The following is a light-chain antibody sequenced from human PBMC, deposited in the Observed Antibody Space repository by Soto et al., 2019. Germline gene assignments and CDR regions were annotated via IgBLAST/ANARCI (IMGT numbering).Light chain of an antibody. CDR1: QDISNY. V-gene: IGKV1-33*01. CDR2: AAS. CDR3: QQYDNLLT. Sequence: DIQMTQSPSSLSASVGDRVTITCQASQDISNYLNWYQQKPGKAPKLLIYAASNLETGVPSRFSGSGSGTDFTFTISSLQPEDIATYYCQQYDNLLTFGGGTMVEIK. J-gene: IGKJ4*01.